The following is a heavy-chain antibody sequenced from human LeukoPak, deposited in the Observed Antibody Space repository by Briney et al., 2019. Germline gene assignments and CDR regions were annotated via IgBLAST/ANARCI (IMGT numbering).Heavy chain of an antibody. CDR3: ARVSRGFDP. CDR2: IYNSGST. CDR1: GDSFSYFY. J-gene: IGHJ5*02. Sequence: SETLSLTCTVSGDSFSYFYWSWIRQPPGKGLEWIGYIYNSGSTNYNPSLKSRVTMSVDTSKNQFSLKLSSVTAADTAVYYCARVSRGFDPWGQGTLVTVSS. D-gene: IGHD3-3*02. V-gene: IGHV4-59*12.